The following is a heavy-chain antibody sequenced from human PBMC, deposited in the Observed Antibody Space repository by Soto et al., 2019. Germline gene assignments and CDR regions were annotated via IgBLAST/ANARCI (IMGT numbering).Heavy chain of an antibody. V-gene: IGHV1-69*01. CDR2: TTPILGTT. Sequence: QVQLVQYGAEVKKPGSSVKVSCKASGGTLNTYAINWVRQAPGQGFEWMGGTTPILGTTDYAQKFQGRLTISADEARNTLYMELRSLTSDDTAVYYCTRSESSDTGDHWGQGTLVVVSS. D-gene: IGHD3-22*01. J-gene: IGHJ4*02. CDR3: TRSESSDTGDH. CDR1: GGTLNTYA.